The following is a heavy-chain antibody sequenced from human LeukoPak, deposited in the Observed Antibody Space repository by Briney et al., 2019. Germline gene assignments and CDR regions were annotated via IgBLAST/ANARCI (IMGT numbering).Heavy chain of an antibody. V-gene: IGHV3-23*01. CDR3: AKRGIAAAASFDY. CDR2: ISGSGGST. Sequence: GGSLRLSCAGAGFTFSSYAMSWVRQAPGKGLEWVSTISGSGGSTHYADSVKGRFTISRDNSKNTLYLQMNSLRADDTAVYYCAKRGIAAAASFDYWGQGTLVSVSS. D-gene: IGHD6-13*01. J-gene: IGHJ4*02. CDR1: GFTFSSYA.